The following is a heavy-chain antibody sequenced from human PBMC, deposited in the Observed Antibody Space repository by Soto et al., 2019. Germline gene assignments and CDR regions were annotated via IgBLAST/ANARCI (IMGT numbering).Heavy chain of an antibody. J-gene: IGHJ4*02. D-gene: IGHD6-19*01. CDR3: AFEDLAGGWNC. CDR2: ISGTSINT. V-gene: IGHV3-23*01. Sequence: LSHSCPAAECPFCTYAMNWVRQGPGKGMEWVSAISGTSINTYYADSVRGRFTISRDNSQNTLYLQMNSLRAEDTAVYFCAFEDLAGGWNCWGQRTLVTVSA. CDR1: ECPFCTYA.